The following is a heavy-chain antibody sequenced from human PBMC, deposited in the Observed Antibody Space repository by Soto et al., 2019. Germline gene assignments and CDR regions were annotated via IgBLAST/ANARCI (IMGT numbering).Heavy chain of an antibody. J-gene: IGHJ3*02. V-gene: IGHV1-69*02. Sequence: SVKVSCKAVGGSFSSYTISWVRQAPGQGLEWMGRIIPILGIANYAQKFQGRVTITADESTSTAYMELSSLRSEDTAVYYCARPVRYSSGLMAFDIWGQGTMVTVSS. CDR2: IIPILGIA. D-gene: IGHD6-19*01. CDR3: ARPVRYSSGLMAFDI. CDR1: GGSFSSYT.